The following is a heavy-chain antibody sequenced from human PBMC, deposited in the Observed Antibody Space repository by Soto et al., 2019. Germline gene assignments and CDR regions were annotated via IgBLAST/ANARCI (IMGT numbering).Heavy chain of an antibody. V-gene: IGHV4-59*01. D-gene: IGHD6-13*01. Sequence: SATLSLTCTVSGGSISSYYWSWIQQPPGKGLEWIGYIYYSGSTNYNPSLKSRVTISVDTSKNQFSLKLSSVTAADTAVYYCAREAAGTIPSIDYWGQGTLVTVSS. J-gene: IGHJ4*02. CDR1: GGSISSYY. CDR3: AREAAGTIPSIDY. CDR2: IYYSGST.